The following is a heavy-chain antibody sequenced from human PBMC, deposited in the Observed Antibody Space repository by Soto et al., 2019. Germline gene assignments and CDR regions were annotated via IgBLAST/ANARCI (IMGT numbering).Heavy chain of an antibody. CDR2: INHSGST. CDR3: ARENCSGGSCYYYYYYYYMDV. V-gene: IGHV4-34*01. Sequence: QVQLQQWGAGLLKPSETLSLTCAVYGGSFSGYYWSWIRQPPGKGLERIGEINHSGSTNYNPSLKSRVTISVDTSKNQFSLKLSSVTAADTAVYYCARENCSGGSCYYYYYYYYMDVWGKGTTVTVSS. CDR1: GGSFSGYY. D-gene: IGHD2-15*01. J-gene: IGHJ6*03.